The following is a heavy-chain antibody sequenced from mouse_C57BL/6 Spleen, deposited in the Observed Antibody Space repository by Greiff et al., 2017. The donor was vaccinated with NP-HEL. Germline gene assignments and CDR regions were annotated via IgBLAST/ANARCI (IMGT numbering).Heavy chain of an antibody. J-gene: IGHJ4*01. V-gene: IGHV5-6*01. Sequence: EVKLVESGGDLVKPGGSLKLSCAASGFTFSSYGMSWVRQTPDKRLEWVATISSGGSYTYYPDSVKGRFTISRDNAKNTLYLQMSSLKSEDTAMYYCARQGDYGVYAMDYWGQRTSVTVSS. CDR1: GFTFSSYG. CDR2: ISSGGSYT. D-gene: IGHD2-4*01. CDR3: ARQGDYGVYAMDY.